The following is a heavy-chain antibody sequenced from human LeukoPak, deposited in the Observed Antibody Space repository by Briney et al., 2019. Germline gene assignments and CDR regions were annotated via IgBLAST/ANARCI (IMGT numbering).Heavy chain of an antibody. CDR3: ARHLFGGGTPFDY. J-gene: IGHJ4*02. CDR1: GGSISSSSYY. D-gene: IGHD2-15*01. CDR2: IYYSGST. V-gene: IGHV4-39*01. Sequence: SETLSLTCTVSGGSISSSSYYWGWIRQPPGKGLEWIGSIYYSGSTYYNPSLKSRVTISVDTSKNQFSLKLSSVTAADTAVYYWARHLFGGGTPFDYWGKETLVPVSS.